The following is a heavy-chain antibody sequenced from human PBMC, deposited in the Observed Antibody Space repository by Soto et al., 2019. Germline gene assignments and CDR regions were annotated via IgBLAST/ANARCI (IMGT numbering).Heavy chain of an antibody. J-gene: IGHJ4*02. CDR3: ARDRAVDPAMATVFDY. V-gene: IGHV3-33*01. CDR1: GFTFSSYG. D-gene: IGHD5-18*01. CDR2: IWYDGSNK. Sequence: QVQLVESGGGVVQPGRSLRLSCAASGFTFSSYGMHWVRQAPGKGLEWVAVIWYDGSNKYYADSVKGRFTISRDNSKNTLYLQMNSLRAEDTAVYYCARDRAVDPAMATVFDYWGQGTLVTVSS.